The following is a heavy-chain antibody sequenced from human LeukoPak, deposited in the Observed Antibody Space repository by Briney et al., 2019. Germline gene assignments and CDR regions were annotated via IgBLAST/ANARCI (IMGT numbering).Heavy chain of an antibody. CDR2: IKQDGSEK. CDR1: GFTFSSYW. CDR3: ARQSFEYIVVVPAAIPHWFDP. D-gene: IGHD2-2*02. J-gene: IGHJ5*02. V-gene: IGHV3-7*01. Sequence: PGGSLRLSCAASGFTFSSYWMSWVRQAPGKGLEWVANIKQDGSEKYYVDSVKGRFTISRDNARYSLNLQMNSLRAEDTAVYYCARQSFEYIVVVPAAIPHWFDPWGQGTLVTVSS.